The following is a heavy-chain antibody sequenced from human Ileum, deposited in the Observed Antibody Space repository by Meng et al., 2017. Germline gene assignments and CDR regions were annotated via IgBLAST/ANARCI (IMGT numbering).Heavy chain of an antibody. J-gene: IGHJ4*02. CDR2: ISHSGST. Sequence: GSLRLSCTVSGYSISSAYYWGWIRQPPGKGLQWIASISHSGSTYYNPSLQGRVTISVDTSTNQFSLKLSSVTAADTAVYYCARGLYGYALASIFDSWGQGTLVTVSS. CDR3: ARGLYGYALASIFDS. CDR1: GYSISSAYY. D-gene: IGHD2-2*03. V-gene: IGHV4-38-2*02.